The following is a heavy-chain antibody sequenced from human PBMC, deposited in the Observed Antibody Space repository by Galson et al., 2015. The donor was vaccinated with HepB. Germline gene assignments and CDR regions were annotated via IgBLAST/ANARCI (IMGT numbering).Heavy chain of an antibody. D-gene: IGHD2-15*01. V-gene: IGHV3-23*01. CDR1: GFTFSSHA. J-gene: IGHJ4*02. Sequence: SLRLSCAASGFTFSSHAMSWVRQAPGKGLEWVSAISGSGGSTYYADSVKGRFTISRDNSKNTLYLQMNSLRAEDTAVYYCAKGLDISPTFDYWGQGTLVTVSS. CDR3: AKGLDISPTFDY. CDR2: ISGSGGST.